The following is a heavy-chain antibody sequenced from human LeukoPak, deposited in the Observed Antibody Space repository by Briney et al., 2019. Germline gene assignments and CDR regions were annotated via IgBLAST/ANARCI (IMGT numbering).Heavy chain of an antibody. Sequence: ASVKVSCKASGYTFTGYYMHWVRQAPGQGLEWMGWINPNSGGTNYAQKFQGRVTMTRDTSISTAYMELSRLRSDDTAVYYCATPPFDYNNYYFDYWGQGTLVTVSS. CDR3: ATPPFDYNNYYFDY. D-gene: IGHD4-11*01. J-gene: IGHJ4*02. V-gene: IGHV1-2*02. CDR2: INPNSGGT. CDR1: GYTFTGYY.